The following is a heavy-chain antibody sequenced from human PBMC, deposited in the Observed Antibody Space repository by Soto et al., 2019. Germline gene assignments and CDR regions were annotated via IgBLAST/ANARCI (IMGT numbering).Heavy chain of an antibody. V-gene: IGHV4-28*03. Sequence: PSETLSLTCAVSGYSISSNNWWGWIRQPPGKGLEWIGYIYYSGTTYYNPSLKSRVTMSVDTSKNQFSLKLTSVTAVDTAVYYCARDEDYYDSSGPNVGGGYWGQGTLVTVSS. CDR3: ARDEDYYDSSGPNVGGGY. J-gene: IGHJ4*02. D-gene: IGHD3-22*01. CDR2: IYYSGTT. CDR1: GYSISSNNW.